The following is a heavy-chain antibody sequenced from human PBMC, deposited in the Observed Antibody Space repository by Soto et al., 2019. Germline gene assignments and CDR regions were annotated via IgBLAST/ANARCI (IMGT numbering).Heavy chain of an antibody. CDR1: GFPFSTYA. J-gene: IGHJ4*02. D-gene: IGHD5-12*01. CDR3: ASLVATHDFDF. V-gene: IGHV3-23*01. Sequence: GGSLRLSCAASGFPFSTYAMAWVRQAPGKGLEWVSGVSASGLNTDYADPVKGRFYISRDNSKNTVFLQMNSLRAEDTALYYCASLVATHDFDFWGQGTLVTVSS. CDR2: VSASGLNT.